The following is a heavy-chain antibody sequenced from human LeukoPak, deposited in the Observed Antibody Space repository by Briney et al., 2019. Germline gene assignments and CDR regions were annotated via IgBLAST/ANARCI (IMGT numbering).Heavy chain of an antibody. CDR1: GGSISSSSYY. Sequence: SETLSLTCTVSGGSISSSSYYWGWIRQPPGKGLEWIGSIYYSGSTYYNPSLKSRVTISVDTPKNQFSLKLSSVTAADTAVYYCARGRVGITMIVVHGTWFDPWGQGTLVTVSS. V-gene: IGHV4-39*07. J-gene: IGHJ5*02. D-gene: IGHD3-22*01. CDR2: IYYSGST. CDR3: ARGRVGITMIVVHGTWFDP.